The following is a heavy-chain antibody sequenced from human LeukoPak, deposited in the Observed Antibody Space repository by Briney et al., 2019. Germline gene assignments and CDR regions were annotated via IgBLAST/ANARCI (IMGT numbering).Heavy chain of an antibody. CDR3: AREKTGRVYYYGSGSYYNRGDAFDI. V-gene: IGHV1-18*01. J-gene: IGHJ3*02. D-gene: IGHD3-10*01. CDR2: ISAYNGNT. Sequence: ASVKVSCKASGYTFTSYGISWVRQAPGQGLEWMGWISAYNGNTNYAQKLQGRVTMTTDTSTSTAYMELRSLRSDDTAVYYCAREKTGRVYYYGSGSYYNRGDAFDIWGQGTMVTVSS. CDR1: GYTFTSYG.